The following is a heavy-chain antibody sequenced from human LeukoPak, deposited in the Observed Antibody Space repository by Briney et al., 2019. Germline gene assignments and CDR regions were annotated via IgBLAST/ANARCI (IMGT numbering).Heavy chain of an antibody. V-gene: IGHV3-15*01. CDR3: ITEPPGVVF. CDR1: GFTFSVAG. D-gene: IGHD7-27*01. CDR2: IKSNTDGGAT. J-gene: IGHJ4*02. Sequence: GGSLRLSCAASGFTFSVAGMNWVRQAPGKGLEWVGRIKSNTDGGATDYAAPVKDRFTIPRNDSEKTLYLQMNSLKTEDTAVYYCITEPPGVVFWGQGTLVTVSS.